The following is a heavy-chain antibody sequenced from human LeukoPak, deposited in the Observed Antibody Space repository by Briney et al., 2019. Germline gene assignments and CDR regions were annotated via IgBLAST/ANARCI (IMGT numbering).Heavy chain of an antibody. J-gene: IGHJ4*02. D-gene: IGHD1-26*01. CDR3: ATTSGYFYY. V-gene: IGHV1-2*06. Sequence: GASVKVSCKASAYTFTDYYVHWVRQAPGQGLEWMGRINPSSGDTNYAQNFQGRVTMTRDTSISTAYMELSRLSSDDTAVYYCATTSGYFYYWGQGTLVTVSS. CDR1: AYTFTDYY. CDR2: INPSSGDT.